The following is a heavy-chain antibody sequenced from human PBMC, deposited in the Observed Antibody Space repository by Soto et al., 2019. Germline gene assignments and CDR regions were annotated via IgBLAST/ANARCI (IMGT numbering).Heavy chain of an antibody. Sequence: VQLVESGGGLVQPGGSLRLSCAASGFSFSNYAMDWVRQAPGKGLEWVAVISYDGSNKYYADSVKGRFTISRDNSKNTLYLQMNSLRGEDTAVYYCAKETVEYYFDYWGQGTLVTVSS. CDR1: GFSFSNYA. CDR3: AKETVEYYFDY. CDR2: ISYDGSNK. D-gene: IGHD3-3*01. V-gene: IGHV3-30*18. J-gene: IGHJ4*02.